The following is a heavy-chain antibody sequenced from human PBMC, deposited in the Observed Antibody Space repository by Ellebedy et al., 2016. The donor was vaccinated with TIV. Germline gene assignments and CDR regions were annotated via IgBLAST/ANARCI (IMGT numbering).Heavy chain of an antibody. V-gene: IGHV4-59*01. CDR2: IYHSGSN. J-gene: IGHJ4*02. Sequence: MPSETLSLTCAVSGGFISNYYWTWIRQSPETGLEWIGYIYHSGSNGSNPSLKSLVTISVDTPKNQFSLKLNSVTAADTAVYYCARGAPFPYYFDSWGQGLLVTVSS. CDR1: GGFISNYY. CDR3: ARGAPFPYYFDS.